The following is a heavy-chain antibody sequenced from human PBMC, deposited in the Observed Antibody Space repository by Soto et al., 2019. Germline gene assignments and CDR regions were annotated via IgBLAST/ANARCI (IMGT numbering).Heavy chain of an antibody. D-gene: IGHD3-16*02. CDR2: IIPIFGTA. J-gene: IGHJ2*01. V-gene: IGHV1-69*13. Sequence: SVKVSCKASGATFSSYAISWVRQAPGQGLEWMGGIIPIFGTANYAQKFQGRVTITADESTSTAYMELSSLRSEDTAVYYCASVITFGGVISRDGYFVLWGRGTLVTVS. CDR3: ASVITFGGVISRDGYFVL. CDR1: GATFSSYA.